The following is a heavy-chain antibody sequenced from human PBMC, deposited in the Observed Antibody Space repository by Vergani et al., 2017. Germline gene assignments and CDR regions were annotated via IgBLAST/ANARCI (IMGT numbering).Heavy chain of an antibody. V-gene: IGHV3-21*01. J-gene: IGHJ4*02. CDR3: ARGVGASYXFDY. CDR2: ISSSSSYI. CDR1: GFTFSSYS. Sequence: EVQLVESGGGLVKPGGSLRLSCAASGFTFSSYSMNWVRQAPGKGLEWVSSISSSSSYIYYADSVKGRFTISRDNVKNSLYLQMNSLRAEDTAVYYCARGVGASYXFDYWGQGTLVTVSS. D-gene: IGHD1-26*01.